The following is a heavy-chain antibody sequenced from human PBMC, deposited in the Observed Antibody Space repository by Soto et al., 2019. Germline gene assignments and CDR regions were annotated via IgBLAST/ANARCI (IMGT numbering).Heavy chain of an antibody. CDR1: GFTFSSFF. CDR3: ARDNSQGRVVNYSGMDV. V-gene: IGHV3-21*02. CDR2: ISSSSTYV. J-gene: IGHJ6*02. Sequence: EEQLVESGGGLVKPGGSLRLSCAASGFTFSSFFMNWVRQAPGKGLEWVSSISSSSTYVNYADSVRGRFTISRDNAKNSLYLQLNSLRAEDTAVYYCARDNSQGRVVNYSGMDVWGQGTTVTVSS. D-gene: IGHD3-3*01.